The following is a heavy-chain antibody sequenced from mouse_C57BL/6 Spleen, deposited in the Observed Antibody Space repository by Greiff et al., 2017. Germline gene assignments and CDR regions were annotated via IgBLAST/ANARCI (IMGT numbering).Heavy chain of an antibody. V-gene: IGHV1-82*01. CDR1: GYAFSSSW. CDR3: ARSGTGDMEV. D-gene: IGHD4-1*01. CDR2: IYPGDGDT. Sequence: VKVVESGPELVKPGASVKISCKASGYAFSSSWMNWVKQRPGKGLEWIGRIYPGDGDTNYNGKVKGKSTLTADKASSTVYLQLSSLTSEDSAVYFYARSGTGDMEVWGTGTSVTVSS. J-gene: IGHJ1*03.